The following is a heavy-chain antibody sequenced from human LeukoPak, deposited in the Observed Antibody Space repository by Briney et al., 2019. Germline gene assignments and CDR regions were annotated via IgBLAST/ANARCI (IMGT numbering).Heavy chain of an antibody. CDR2: IHYSGSA. CDR3: ASHSGRYRDAFEM. CDR1: GGSISTNTYY. J-gene: IGHJ3*02. Sequence: SETLSLTCTVSGGSISTNTYYWGWMRRPPGKGLEWIGTIHYSGSAYYTPSLKSRVTISIDTSKNQFSLKVNSMTATDTAVYYCASHSGRYRDAFEMWGRGTMVTVSS. D-gene: IGHD1-26*01. V-gene: IGHV4-39*01.